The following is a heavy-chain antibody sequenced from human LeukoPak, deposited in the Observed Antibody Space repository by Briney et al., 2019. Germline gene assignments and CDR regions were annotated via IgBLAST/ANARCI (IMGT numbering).Heavy chain of an antibody. CDR3: ARDLDSSGYYYFDY. CDR1: GGSISSGSYY. CDR2: IYTSGST. Sequence: PSETLSLTCTVSGGSISSGSYYWSWIRQPAGKGLEWIGRIYTSGSTNYNPSLKSRVTISVDTSKNQFSLKLSSVTAADTAVYYCARDLDSSGYYYFDYWGQGTLVTVSS. V-gene: IGHV4-61*02. J-gene: IGHJ4*02. D-gene: IGHD3-22*01.